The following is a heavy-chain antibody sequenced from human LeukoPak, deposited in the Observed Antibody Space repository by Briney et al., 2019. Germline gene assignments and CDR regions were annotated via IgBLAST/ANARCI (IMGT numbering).Heavy chain of an antibody. D-gene: IGHD3-16*01. V-gene: IGHV1-69*01. J-gene: IGHJ6*02. CDR1: GGTFSSYA. CDR3: AWGSGPHYGMDV. CDR2: IIPIFGIA. Sequence: SVKVSCKASGGTFSSYAISWVRQAPGQGPEWMGGIIPIFGIANYAQKFQGRVTITADESTSTAYMELSSLRSEDTAVYYCAWGSGPHYGMDVWGQGTTVTVSS.